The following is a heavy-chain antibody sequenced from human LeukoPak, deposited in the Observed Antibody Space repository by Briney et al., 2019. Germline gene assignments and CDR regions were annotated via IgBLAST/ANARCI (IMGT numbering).Heavy chain of an antibody. CDR3: ARGTVTNDY. V-gene: IGHV4-34*01. J-gene: IGHJ4*02. CDR1: GGSFSGYY. CDR2: INHSGST. D-gene: IGHD4-17*01. Sequence: SETLSLTCAVYGGSFSGYYWSWIRQPPGEGLEWIGEINHSGSTNYNPSLKSRVTISVDTSKNQFSLKLSSVTAADTAVYYCARGTVTNDYWGQGTLVTVSS.